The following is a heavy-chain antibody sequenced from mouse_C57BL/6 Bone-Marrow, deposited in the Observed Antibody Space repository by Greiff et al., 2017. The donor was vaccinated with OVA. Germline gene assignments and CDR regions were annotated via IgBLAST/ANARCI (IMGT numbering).Heavy chain of an antibody. J-gene: IGHJ3*01. Sequence: EVQLQQSGPELVKPGASVKIPCKASGYTFTDYNMDWVKQSHGKSLEWIGDINPNNGGTIYNQKFKGKATLTVDKSSSTAYMELRSLTSEDPAVYICALITTVEGGYCGQGSLVTVSA. D-gene: IGHD1-1*01. V-gene: IGHV1-18*01. CDR3: ALITTVEGGY. CDR2: INPNNGGT. CDR1: GYTFTDYN.